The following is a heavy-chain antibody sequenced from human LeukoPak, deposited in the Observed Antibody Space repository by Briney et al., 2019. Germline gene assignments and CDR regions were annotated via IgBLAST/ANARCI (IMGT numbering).Heavy chain of an antibody. V-gene: IGHV1-2*02. J-gene: IGHJ3*02. CDR2: INPNSGGT. CDR3: ARDDGGSYFLLDAFDI. D-gene: IGHD1-26*01. Sequence: ASVKVPCKASGYTFTDYYMHWVRQAPGQGLEWMGWINPNSGGTNYAQKFQGRVTMTRDTSISTAYMELSRLRSDDTAVYYCARDDGGSYFLLDAFDIWGQGTMVTVSS. CDR1: GYTFTDYY.